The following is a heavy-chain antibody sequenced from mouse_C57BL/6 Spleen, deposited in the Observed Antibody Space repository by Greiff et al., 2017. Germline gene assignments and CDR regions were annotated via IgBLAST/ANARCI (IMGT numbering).Heavy chain of an antibody. V-gene: IGHV1-82*01. J-gene: IGHJ3*01. CDR3: ASYYGYDGSSWFAY. Sequence: VKLQESGPELVKPGASVKISCKASGYAFSSSWMNWVKQRPGKGLEWIGRIYPGDGDTNYNGKFKGKATLTADKSSSTAYMQLSSLTSEDSAVYFCASYYGYDGSSWFAYWGQGTLVTVSA. CDR2: IYPGDGDT. D-gene: IGHD2-2*01. CDR1: GYAFSSSW.